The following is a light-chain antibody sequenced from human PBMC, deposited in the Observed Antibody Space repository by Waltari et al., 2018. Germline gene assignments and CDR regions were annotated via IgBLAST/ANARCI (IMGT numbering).Light chain of an antibody. CDR3: SSYTSSSSRV. V-gene: IGLV2-14*01. CDR1: RSDIGCYNY. J-gene: IGLJ1*01. CDR2: DVS. Sequence: QSALTQPASVSGSPGQSITISCSGTRSDIGCYNYVSWYQQHPGKAPKLMIYDVSKRPSGVSNRFSGSKSGNTVSLTISGLQTVDEADYYCSSYTSSSSRVFGTGTKVTVL.